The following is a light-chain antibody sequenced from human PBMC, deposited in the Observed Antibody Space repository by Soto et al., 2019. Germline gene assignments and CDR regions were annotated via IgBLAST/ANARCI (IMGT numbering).Light chain of an antibody. CDR3: CSYAGSFYV. CDR2: EVS. J-gene: IGLJ1*01. V-gene: IGLV2-23*02. Sequence: QSALTQPASVSGSPGQSITISCTGTSIDVGSYNLVSWYQQHPGKAPKLMIYEVSKRPSGVSNRFSGSKSGNTASLTISGLQAEDEADYYCCSYAGSFYVFGTGNKVTVL. CDR1: SIDVGSYNL.